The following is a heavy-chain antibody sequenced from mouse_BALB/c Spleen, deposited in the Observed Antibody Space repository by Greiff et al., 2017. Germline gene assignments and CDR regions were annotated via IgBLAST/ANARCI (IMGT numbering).Heavy chain of an antibody. CDR2: IDPETGGT. CDR1: GYTFTDYE. J-gene: IGHJ2*01. Sequence: QVQLQQSGAELVRPGASVTLSCKASGYTFTDYEMHWVKQTPVHGLEWIGAIDPETGGTAYNQKFKGKATLTADKSSSTAYMELRSLTSEDSAVYYCANWDYWGQGTTLTVSS. V-gene: IGHV1-15*01. CDR3: ANWDY. D-gene: IGHD4-1*01.